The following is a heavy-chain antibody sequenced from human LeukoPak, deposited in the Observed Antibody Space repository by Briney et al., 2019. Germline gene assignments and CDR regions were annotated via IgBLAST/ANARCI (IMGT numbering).Heavy chain of an antibody. J-gene: IGHJ4*02. CDR2: ISCSGGST. Sequence: GGSLRLFCAASGFTFSSHAMRWVRQAPGKGLEWVSAISCSGGSTYYADSVKGRFTNSRDNSKNTLYLQMNSLRAHDTRVYYCAKDLEVIPMIVVVTLGFAYWGQGTVVSVSS. CDR3: AKDLEVIPMIVVVTLGFAY. V-gene: IGHV3-23*01. D-gene: IGHD3-22*01. CDR1: GFTFSSHA.